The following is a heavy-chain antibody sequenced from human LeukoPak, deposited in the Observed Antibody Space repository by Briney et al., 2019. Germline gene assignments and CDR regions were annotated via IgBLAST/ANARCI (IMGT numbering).Heavy chain of an antibody. J-gene: IGHJ6*02. D-gene: IGHD3-3*01. CDR3: AKASAYGRMDV. Sequence: LLGGSLRLSCAASGFTFSSYTMTWVRRAPGKGLEWVSAISGSGGSTYYADSVKGRFTISRDNSKNTLHLQVDSLRAEDTAVYYCAKASAYGRMDVWGQGTTVTVS. CDR2: ISGSGGST. V-gene: IGHV3-23*01. CDR1: GFTFSSYT.